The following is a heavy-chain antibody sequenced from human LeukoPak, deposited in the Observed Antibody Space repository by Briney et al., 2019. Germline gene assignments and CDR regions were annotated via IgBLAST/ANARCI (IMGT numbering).Heavy chain of an antibody. CDR3: AKDGNNWKTNPAYYFDY. J-gene: IGHJ4*02. CDR2: IWYDGSNK. Sequence: PGGSLRLSCAASGFTFSSYSMHWVRQAPGKGLEWVAVIWYDGSNKYYADSVKGRFTISRDNSKNTLYLQMNSLRAEDTAVYYCAKDGNNWKTNPAYYFDYWGQGTLVTVSS. D-gene: IGHD1-1*01. CDR1: GFTFSSYS. V-gene: IGHV3-33*06.